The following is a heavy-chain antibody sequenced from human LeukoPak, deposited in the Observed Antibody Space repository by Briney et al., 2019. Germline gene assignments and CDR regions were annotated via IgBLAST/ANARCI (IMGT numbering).Heavy chain of an antibody. D-gene: IGHD2-2*01. CDR1: GFTFSSYS. CDR2: ISSSSSYI. CDR3: ARDRTSSGYFDY. Sequence: GGSLRLSCAASGFTFSSYSMNWVRQAPGKGLEWVSSISSSSSYIYYADSVKGRFTISKDNSKNKLYLQMNSLRAEDTAVYFCARDRTSSGYFDYWGQGTLVTVSS. V-gene: IGHV3-21*01. J-gene: IGHJ4*02.